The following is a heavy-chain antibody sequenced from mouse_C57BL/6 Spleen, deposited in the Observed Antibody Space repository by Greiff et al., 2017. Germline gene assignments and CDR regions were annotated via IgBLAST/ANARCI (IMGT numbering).Heavy chain of an antibody. J-gene: IGHJ1*03. CDR1: GFSLTSYA. CDR2: IWTGGGT. Sequence: QVQLKESGPGLVAPSQSLSITCTVSGFSLTSYAISWVRQPPGKGLEWLGVIWTGGGTNYNSALKSRLSISKDNSKSQVCLKMTSLQTDDTARYYCARTDYYGSSYSWYFDVWGTGTTVTVSS. V-gene: IGHV2-9-1*01. D-gene: IGHD1-1*01. CDR3: ARTDYYGSSYSWYFDV.